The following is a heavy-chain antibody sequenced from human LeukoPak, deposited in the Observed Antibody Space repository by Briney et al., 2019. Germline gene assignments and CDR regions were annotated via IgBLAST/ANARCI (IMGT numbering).Heavy chain of an antibody. V-gene: IGHV3-30-3*01. CDR1: GFTFSSYA. J-gene: IGHJ4*02. CDR2: ISYDGSNK. CDR3: ALDTSAERGQQLAN. D-gene: IGHD6-13*01. Sequence: GGSLRLSCAASGFTFSSYAMYWVRQAPGKGLEWVAVISYDGSNKYYADSGKGRFTISRDNSKNTLYLQMNSLRAEDTAVYYCALDTSAERGQQLANWGQGTLVTVSS.